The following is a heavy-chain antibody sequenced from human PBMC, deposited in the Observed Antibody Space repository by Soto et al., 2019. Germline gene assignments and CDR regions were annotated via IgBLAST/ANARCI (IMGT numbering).Heavy chain of an antibody. D-gene: IGHD2-15*01. Sequence: EVQLVESGGGLVQPGESLRLSCAASGFTFSSYWMHWVRQAPGKGLVWVSRINSDGSSTSYAGSVKGRFTISRDKAKNTLYLQRHSLRAEDTAVYYCVRTSLVVAAATREDYWGQGTLVTVSS. CDR1: GFTFSSYW. J-gene: IGHJ4*02. CDR2: INSDGSST. CDR3: VRTSLVVAAATREDY. V-gene: IGHV3-74*01.